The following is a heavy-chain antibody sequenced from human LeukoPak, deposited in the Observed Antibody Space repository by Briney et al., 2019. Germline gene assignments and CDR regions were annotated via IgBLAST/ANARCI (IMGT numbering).Heavy chain of an antibody. CDR2: IIPIFGAA. CDR1: GGTFSSYA. D-gene: IGHD6-19*01. V-gene: IGHV1-69*05. CDR3: ARLISIAVAGTVEDY. J-gene: IGHJ4*02. Sequence: SVKVSRKASGGTFSSYAISWVRQAPGQGLEWMGRIIPIFGAASYAQKFQGRVTMTRDTSTSTVYMELSSLRSEDTAVYYCARLISIAVAGTVEDYWGQGTLVTVSS.